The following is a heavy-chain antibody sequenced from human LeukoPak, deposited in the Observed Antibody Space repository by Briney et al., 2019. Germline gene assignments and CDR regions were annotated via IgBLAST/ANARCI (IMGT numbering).Heavy chain of an antibody. Sequence: PGGSLSLSCAASGFTFTSYTMNWVRQAPSKGLEWVTFIRYDGSNKYYADSVKGRFTISRDNSKNTLYLQMNSLRAEDTAVYYCAKDRVLRYFDWLFDLDYWGQGTLVTVSS. V-gene: IGHV3-30*02. CDR3: AKDRVLRYFDWLFDLDY. CDR1: GFTFTSYT. D-gene: IGHD3-9*01. J-gene: IGHJ4*02. CDR2: IRYDGSNK.